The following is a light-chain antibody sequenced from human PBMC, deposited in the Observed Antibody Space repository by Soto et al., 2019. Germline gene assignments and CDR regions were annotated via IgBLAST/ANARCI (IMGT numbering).Light chain of an antibody. V-gene: IGKV3-20*01. CDR1: QSVSASY. J-gene: IGKJ1*01. CDR2: GAS. Sequence: EIVLTQSPGTLSLSPGERATLSCRATQSVSASYLAWYQQKPGQAPRLLIYGASSRATGIPDRFSGSGSATDITLIISRLEPEDFAVYYCQHYGSSFRTFGQGTKVEIK. CDR3: QHYGSSFRT.